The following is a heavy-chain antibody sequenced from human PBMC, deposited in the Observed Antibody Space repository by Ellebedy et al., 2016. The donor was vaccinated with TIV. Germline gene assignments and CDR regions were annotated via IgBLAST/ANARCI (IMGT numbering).Heavy chain of an antibody. D-gene: IGHD3-22*01. J-gene: IGHJ4*02. CDR1: GYTFTSYG. CDR2: ISAYNGNT. V-gene: IGHV1-18*04. Sequence: ASVKVSCXASGYTFTSYGISWVRQAPGQGLEWMGWISAYNGNTNYAQKLQGRVTMTTDTSTSTAYMELRSLRSDDTAVYYCARDKSMIVVASEFEDWGQGTLVTVSS. CDR3: ARDKSMIVVASEFED.